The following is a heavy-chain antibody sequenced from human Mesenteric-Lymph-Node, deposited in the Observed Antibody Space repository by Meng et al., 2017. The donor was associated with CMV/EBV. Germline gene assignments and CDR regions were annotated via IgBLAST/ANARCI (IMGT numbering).Heavy chain of an antibody. V-gene: IGHV3-23*01. J-gene: IGHJ4*02. CDR2: ISGTGGNT. Sequence: GESLKISCEVFGFTVSTNYMTWVRQAPGRGLEWVSLISGTGGNTHYTDSVKGRFTLSRDNSKKMLYLQMNSLRAEDTAVYYCAKGSALGYFDYWGQGTLVTVSS. CDR1: GFTVSTNY. CDR3: AKGSALGYFDY. D-gene: IGHD3-16*01.